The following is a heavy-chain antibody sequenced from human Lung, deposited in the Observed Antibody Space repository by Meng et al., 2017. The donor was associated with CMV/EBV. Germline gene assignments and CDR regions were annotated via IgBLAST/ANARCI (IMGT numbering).Heavy chain of an antibody. CDR2: IDWDDDK. CDR3: ARMGYGYNYFDY. D-gene: IGHD5-24*01. V-gene: IGHV2-70D*14. J-gene: IGHJ4*02. Sequence: SGPTLVKPTQTLTLTCTFSGFSHSTSRMRVSWIRQPPGKALEWLARIDWDDDKFYSTTLKTRLTISKDTSNNQVVLTMTNRDPVDTATYYSARMGYGYNYFDYWGQGTLVTVSS. CDR1: GFSHSTSRMR.